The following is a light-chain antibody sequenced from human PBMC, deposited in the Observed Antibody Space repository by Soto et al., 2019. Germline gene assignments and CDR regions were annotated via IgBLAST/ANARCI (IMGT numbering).Light chain of an antibody. Sequence: EIALTQSPGTLSLSPGERATLSCRASQSVTSNYLAWYQQKPGQAPRRLVFGASIRDTGIPDRFIGSGSGTDFTLTITRLEPEDFAVFYCLRYGSSPGTFGQGTKVEVK. J-gene: IGKJ1*01. CDR3: LRYGSSPGT. V-gene: IGKV3-20*01. CDR2: GAS. CDR1: QSVTSNY.